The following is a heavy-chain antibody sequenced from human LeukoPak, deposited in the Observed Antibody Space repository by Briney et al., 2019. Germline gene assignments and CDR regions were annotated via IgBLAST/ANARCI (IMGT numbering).Heavy chain of an antibody. Sequence: SETLSLTCAVYGGSFSGYYWSWIRQPPGKGLEWIGEINHSGSTNYNPSLKSRVTISVDTSKNQFSLKLSSVTAADTAVYYCAREVAAAGLFDYWGQGTLVTVSS. V-gene: IGHV4-34*01. J-gene: IGHJ4*02. CDR1: GGSFSGYY. CDR2: INHSGST. CDR3: AREVAAAGLFDY. D-gene: IGHD6-13*01.